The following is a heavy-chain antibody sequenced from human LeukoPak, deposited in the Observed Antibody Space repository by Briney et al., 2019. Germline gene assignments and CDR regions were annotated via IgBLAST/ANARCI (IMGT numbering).Heavy chain of an antibody. Sequence: NPSETLSLTCTVSGGSISSYYWSWIRQPPGKGLEWIGYIYYSGSTNYNPSLKSRVTISVDTSKNQFSLKLSSVTAADTAVYYCARVEEGYGSGRRGNFYYYYMDVWGKGTTVTISS. CDR2: IYYSGST. J-gene: IGHJ6*03. CDR1: GGSISSYY. V-gene: IGHV4-59*12. D-gene: IGHD3-10*01. CDR3: ARVEEGYGSGRRGNFYYYYMDV.